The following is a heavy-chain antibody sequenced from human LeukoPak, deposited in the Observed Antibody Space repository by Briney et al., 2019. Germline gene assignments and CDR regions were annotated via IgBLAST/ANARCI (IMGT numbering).Heavy chain of an antibody. CDR3: AREFHSSGYAGTFDC. J-gene: IGHJ4*02. V-gene: IGHV3-30*04. D-gene: IGHD3-22*01. Sequence: PGGSLRLSCAASGILLSTFIIHWVRQAPGKGLEWVAAISNDGRGKYYADSVKGRFSISRDNSKNTLHLQIDSLRVEDTAVYYCAREFHSSGYAGTFDCWGQGTLVTVSS. CDR1: GILLSTFI. CDR2: ISNDGRGK.